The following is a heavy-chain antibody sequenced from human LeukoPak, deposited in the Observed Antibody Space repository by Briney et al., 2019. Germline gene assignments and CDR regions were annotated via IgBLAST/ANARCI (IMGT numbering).Heavy chain of an antibody. Sequence: ASVKVSCKVSGYTLTELSMHWVRQAPGKGLEWMGGFDPEDGETIYTQKFQGRVTMTEDTSTDTAYMELSSLRSEDTAVYYCATAPPPYYYDSGCFSLFSFDYGGKGPRVTVS. CDR3: ATAPPPYYYDSGCFSLFSFDY. V-gene: IGHV1-24*01. D-gene: IGHD3-22*01. CDR2: FDPEDGET. J-gene: IGHJ4*02. CDR1: GYTLTELS.